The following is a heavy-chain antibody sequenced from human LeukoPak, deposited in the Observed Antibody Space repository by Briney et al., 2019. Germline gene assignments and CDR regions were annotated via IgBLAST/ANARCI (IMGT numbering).Heavy chain of an antibody. CDR3: AKKGGSSYDYVWGSFPA. V-gene: IGHV3-48*03. CDR2: ISSSGSTI. D-gene: IGHD3-16*01. CDR1: GFTFSSYE. Sequence: GGSLRLSCAASGFTFSSYEMNWVRQAPGKGLEWVSYISSSGSTIYYADSVKGRFTISRDNAKNSLYLQMNSLRAEDTAVYYCAKKGGSSYDYVWGSFPAWGQGTLVTVSS. J-gene: IGHJ5*02.